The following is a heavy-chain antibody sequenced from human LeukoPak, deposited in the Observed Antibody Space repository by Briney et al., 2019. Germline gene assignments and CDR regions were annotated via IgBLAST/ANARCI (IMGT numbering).Heavy chain of an antibody. CDR2: MNPNSGNT. D-gene: IGHD3-3*01. J-gene: IGHJ6*02. V-gene: IGHV1-8*01. Sequence: GASVKVSRKASGYTFTSYDINWVRQATGQGLEWMGWMNPNSGNTGYAQKFQGRVTMTRNTSISTAYMELSSLRSEDTAVYYCARVRITIFGVDRYYYGMDVWGQGTTVTVSS. CDR3: ARVRITIFGVDRYYYGMDV. CDR1: GYTFTSYD.